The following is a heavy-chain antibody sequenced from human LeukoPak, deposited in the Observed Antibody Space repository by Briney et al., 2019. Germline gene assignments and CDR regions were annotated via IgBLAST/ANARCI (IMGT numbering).Heavy chain of an antibody. D-gene: IGHD2-15*01. CDR3: VKVEDMTSWAFEY. V-gene: IGHV3-15*01. Sequence: TGGSLRLSCAASGFSFTDAWMSWIRQAPGRGRGWVGCVKRKRGGGTADFAAPVQGRFSISRDHSKNTVSLQMNSLKTEDTAVYYCVKVEDMTSWAFEYWGRGTLVTVSS. J-gene: IGHJ4*02. CDR1: GFSFTDAW. CDR2: VKRKRGGGTA.